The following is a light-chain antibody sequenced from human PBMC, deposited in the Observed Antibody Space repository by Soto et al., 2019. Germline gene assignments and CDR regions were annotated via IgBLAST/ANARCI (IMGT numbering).Light chain of an antibody. CDR1: HRVSSY. V-gene: IGKV3-15*01. CDR2: GAS. J-gene: IGKJ5*01. Sequence: IVMKQSPAALSVSKGERATLSCRASHRVSSYLAWYQQRPGQAPRLLMYGASTRADGIPARFSGSGSGTDFTLTITSLEPEDFAVYFCHQRYNWPRVTFGQGTRLEIK. CDR3: HQRYNWPRVT.